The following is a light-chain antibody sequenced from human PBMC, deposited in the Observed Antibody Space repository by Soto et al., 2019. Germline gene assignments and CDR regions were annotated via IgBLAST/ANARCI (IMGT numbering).Light chain of an antibody. CDR3: CSYAGPTTI. CDR1: IRDVGCYNF. CDR2: EGT. V-gene: IGLV2-23*01. Sequence: QSALTQPASVSGSPGQSITISCTGTIRDVGCYNFVSWFQQHPGKVPKLIIYEGTERPSGVSNRFSASKSGNTASLTISGLQPEDEADYYCCSYAGPTTIFGGGTKLTVL. J-gene: IGLJ2*01.